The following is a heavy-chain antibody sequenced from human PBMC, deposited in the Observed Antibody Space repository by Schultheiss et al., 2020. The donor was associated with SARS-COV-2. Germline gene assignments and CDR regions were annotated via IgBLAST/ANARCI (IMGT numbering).Heavy chain of an antibody. CDR1: GFTFSSYG. V-gene: IGHV3-33*06. CDR2: IWYDGSNK. J-gene: IGHJ3*02. CDR3: AKRIGWELDAFDI. Sequence: GGSLRLSCAASGFTFSSYGMHWVRQAPGKGLEWVAVIWYDGSNKYYADSVKGRFTISRDNSRNTLYLQMNSLTGEDTAVYFCAKRIGWELDAFDIWGQGTMVTVSS. D-gene: IGHD1-26*01.